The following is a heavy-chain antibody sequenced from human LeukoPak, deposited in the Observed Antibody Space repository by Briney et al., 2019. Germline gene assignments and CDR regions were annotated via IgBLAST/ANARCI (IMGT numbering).Heavy chain of an antibody. Sequence: PSETLSLTCTVSGGSITSYFWSWIRQSPGKGLEWIGYIYYSGSTSYNPSLKSRVTISVGTSKNQFSLKLSSVTAADTAVYYCATGGNSPLVDYWGQGTLVIVSS. J-gene: IGHJ4*02. CDR1: GGSITSYF. CDR2: IYYSGST. V-gene: IGHV4-59*08. D-gene: IGHD4-23*01. CDR3: ATGGNSPLVDY.